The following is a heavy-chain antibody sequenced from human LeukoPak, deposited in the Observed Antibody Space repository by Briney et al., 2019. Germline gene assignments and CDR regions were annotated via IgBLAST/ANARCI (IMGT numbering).Heavy chain of an antibody. CDR3: ARVNIAAAVPLFDY. D-gene: IGHD6-13*01. V-gene: IGHV1-18*01. CDR1: GYTFTSYG. CDR2: ISAYNGNT. J-gene: IGHJ4*02. Sequence: GASVKVSCKASGYTFTSYGISWVRQAPGQGLEWMGWISAYNGNTNYAQKFQGRVTITADKSTSTAYMELSSLRSEDTAVYYCARVNIAAAVPLFDYWGQGTLVTVSS.